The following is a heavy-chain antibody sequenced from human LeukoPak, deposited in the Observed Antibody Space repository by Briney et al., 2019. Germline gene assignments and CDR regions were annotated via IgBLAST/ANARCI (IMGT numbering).Heavy chain of an antibody. CDR1: GGSISSYY. V-gene: IGHV4-59*01. J-gene: IGHJ4*02. Sequence: SETLSLTCTVSGGSISSYYWSWIRQPPGKGLEWIGYIYYSGSTNYNPSLKSRVTISVDTSKNQFSLELSSVTAADTAVYYCARGQWLANPFDYWGQGTLVTVSS. D-gene: IGHD6-19*01. CDR2: IYYSGST. CDR3: ARGQWLANPFDY.